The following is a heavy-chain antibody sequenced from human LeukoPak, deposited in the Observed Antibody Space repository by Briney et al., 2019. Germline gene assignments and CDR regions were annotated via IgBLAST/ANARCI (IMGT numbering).Heavy chain of an antibody. J-gene: IGHJ4*02. CDR2: ISSGSTYI. CDR3: ARDGGSYYFDY. D-gene: IGHD1-26*01. CDR1: GFTFSSYA. V-gene: IGHV3-21*01. Sequence: GGSLRLSCVASGFTFSSYAMSWVRQAPGKGLEWVSSISSGSTYIYYADSVKGRFTISRDNAKNSLYLQMSSLRAEDTAVYYCARDGGSYYFDYWGQRTLVTVSS.